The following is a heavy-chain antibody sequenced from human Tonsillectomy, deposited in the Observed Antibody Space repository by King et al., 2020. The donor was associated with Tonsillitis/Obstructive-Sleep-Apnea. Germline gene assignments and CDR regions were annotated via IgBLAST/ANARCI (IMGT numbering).Heavy chain of an antibody. D-gene: IGHD4-17*01. CDR2: ISSSGRTI. Sequence: VQLVESGGTLVQPGGSLRLSCAASGFTFSSFEMNWVRQAPGKGLEWVSYISSSGRTIFYADSVKGRFTISRDNAKNSLYLQMNSLRAEDTAIYYCARLTTVTYGFANWGQGTLVTVSS. J-gene: IGHJ4*02. V-gene: IGHV3-48*03. CDR1: GFTFSSFE. CDR3: ARLTTVTYGFAN.